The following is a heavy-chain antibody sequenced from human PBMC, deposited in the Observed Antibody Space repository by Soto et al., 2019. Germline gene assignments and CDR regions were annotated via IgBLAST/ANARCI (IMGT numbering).Heavy chain of an antibody. J-gene: IGHJ4*02. CDR3: AKDPGSSWTPNYFDF. Sequence: QVQLVESGGGVVQPGTYLRLSCAVSGYTFSIYGMHWVRQAPGKGPEWVATVSFDGSKTAYANSVKGRFSISRDNSKNTLYLQMDSLGGEDTAVYYCAKDPGSSWTPNYFDFWGLGTLVTVSS. CDR1: GYTFSIYG. CDR2: VSFDGSKT. D-gene: IGHD6-13*01. V-gene: IGHV3-30*18.